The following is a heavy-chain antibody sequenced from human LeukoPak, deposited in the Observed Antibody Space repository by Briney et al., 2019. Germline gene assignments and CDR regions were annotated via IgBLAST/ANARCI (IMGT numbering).Heavy chain of an antibody. J-gene: IGHJ4*02. CDR3: ARPPGGSDY. D-gene: IGHD3-10*01. Sequence: SETLSLTCTVSGGSISSYYWSWIRQPPGKGLEWIGYIYYSGSTNYNPSLKSRVTISVDTSKNQFSLKLSSVTAADTAVYYCARPPGGSDYWGQGTLVTVSS. V-gene: IGHV4-59*12. CDR1: GGSISSYY. CDR2: IYYSGST.